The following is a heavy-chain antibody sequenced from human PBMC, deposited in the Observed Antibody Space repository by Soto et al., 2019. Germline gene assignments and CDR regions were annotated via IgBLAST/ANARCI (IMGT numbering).Heavy chain of an antibody. V-gene: IGHV3-23*01. J-gene: IGHJ4*02. CDR2: VSGSGGST. CDR3: SKDQGSSWYEIDY. CDR1: GFTFSSYS. Sequence: PGGSLRLSCAASGFTFSSYSMNWVRQAPGKGLEWVSGVSGSGGSTYCVDSVKGRFTISRDNSKNTLYLQMNSLRAEDTAVYYCSKDQGSSWYEIDYWGQGTLVTVSS. D-gene: IGHD6-13*01.